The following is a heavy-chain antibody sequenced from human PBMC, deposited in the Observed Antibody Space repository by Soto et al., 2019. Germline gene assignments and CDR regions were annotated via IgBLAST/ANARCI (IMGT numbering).Heavy chain of an antibody. J-gene: IGHJ6*03. V-gene: IGHV4-31*03. CDR3: ARRIARPYYYYYMDV. Sequence: TSETLSLTCTVSGGSISSGGYYWSWIRQHPGKGLEWIGYIYYSGSTYYNPSLKSRVTISVDTSKNQFSLKLSSVTAADTAVYYCARRIARPYYYYYMDVWGKGTTVTVSS. CDR2: IYYSGST. D-gene: IGHD6-6*01. CDR1: GGSISSGGYY.